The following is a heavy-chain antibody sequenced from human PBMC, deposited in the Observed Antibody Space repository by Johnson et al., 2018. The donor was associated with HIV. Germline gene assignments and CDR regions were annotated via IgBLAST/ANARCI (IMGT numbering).Heavy chain of an antibody. J-gene: IGHJ3*02. CDR2: IKQDGSEK. CDR3: ARGDYYDSSGYFSDAFDI. D-gene: IGHD3-22*01. Sequence: VQLVESGGGVVQPGRSLRLSCAASGFTFSSYAMHWVRQAPGKGLEWVANIKQDGSEKYYVDSVKGRLTISRDNAKNSLYLQMNSLRAEDTAVYYCARGDYYDSSGYFSDAFDIWGQGTMVTVSS. CDR1: GFTFSSYA. V-gene: IGHV3-7*01.